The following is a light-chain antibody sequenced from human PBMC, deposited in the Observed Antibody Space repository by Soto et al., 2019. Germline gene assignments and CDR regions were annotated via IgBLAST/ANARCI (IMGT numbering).Light chain of an antibody. CDR1: SSDVGDNY. V-gene: IGLV2-8*01. CDR2: EVT. J-gene: IGLJ1*01. CDR3: SAYAGSNTFV. Sequence: QSALAQPPPASGSPGQSVTISCTGTSSDVGDNYVSWYQQHLGKAPKLSIYEVTLRPSGVPDRFSGSKSGNTASLTVSGLQADDEADYYCSAYAGSNTFVFGTGTKLTVL.